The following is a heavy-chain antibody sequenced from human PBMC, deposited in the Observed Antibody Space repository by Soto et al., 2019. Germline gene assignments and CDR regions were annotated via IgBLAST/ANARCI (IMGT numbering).Heavy chain of an antibody. V-gene: IGHV3-30*18. J-gene: IGHJ4*02. CDR1: GFTFSSYG. CDR3: ANSGGITMVRAPQFDY. CDR2: ISYDGSNK. D-gene: IGHD3-10*01. Sequence: QVQLVESGGGVVQPGRSLRLSCAASGFTFSSYGMHWVRQAPGKGLEWVAVISYDGSNKYYADSVKGRFTISRDNSKNTLYLQMNSLGAEDTAVYYCANSGGITMVRAPQFDYWGQGTLVTVSS.